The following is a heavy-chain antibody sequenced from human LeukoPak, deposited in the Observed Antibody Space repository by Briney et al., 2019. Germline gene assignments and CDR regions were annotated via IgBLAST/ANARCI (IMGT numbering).Heavy chain of an antibody. CDR2: ISYDGNNK. V-gene: IGHV3-30*04. J-gene: IGHJ4*02. CDR1: GFTFSSYA. CDR3: AKDGGLWVSAHWGDS. D-gene: IGHD7-27*01. Sequence: GGSLRLSCAASGFTFSSYAMHWVRQAPGKGLEWVAVISYDGNNKYYADSVKGRFTVSRDNSKNTLFLQMNSLRAEDTAVYYCAKDGGLWVSAHWGDSWGRGTLVTVSS.